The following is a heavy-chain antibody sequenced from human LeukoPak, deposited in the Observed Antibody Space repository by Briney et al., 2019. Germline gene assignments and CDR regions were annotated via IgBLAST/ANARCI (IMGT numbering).Heavy chain of an antibody. CDR2: ISGSGGST. V-gene: IGHV3-23*01. J-gene: IGHJ4*02. Sequence: PGGSLRLSCAASGFTFSSYAMSWVRQAPGKALEWVSAISGSGGSTYYADSVKGRFTISRDNSKNTLYLQMNSLRAEDTAVYYCAKVVVAASYYFDYWGQGTLVTVSS. CDR1: GFTFSSYA. D-gene: IGHD2-15*01. CDR3: AKVVVAASYYFDY.